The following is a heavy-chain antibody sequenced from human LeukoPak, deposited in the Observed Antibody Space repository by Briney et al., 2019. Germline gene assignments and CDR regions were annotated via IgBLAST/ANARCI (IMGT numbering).Heavy chain of an antibody. V-gene: IGHV3-23*01. CDR2: ISGSGGST. Sequence: GGSLRLSCAASGFTFSSYAMSWVRQAPGKGLEWVSAISGSGGSTYYADSVKGRFTISRDNSKNTLYLQMNSLRAEDTAVYYFAKPGMDGDGTFDYWGQGTLVTVSS. CDR3: AKPGMDGDGTFDY. D-gene: IGHD7-27*01. CDR1: GFTFSSYA. J-gene: IGHJ4*02.